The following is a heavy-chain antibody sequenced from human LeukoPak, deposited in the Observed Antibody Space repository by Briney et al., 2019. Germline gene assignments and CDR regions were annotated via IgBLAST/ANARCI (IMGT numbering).Heavy chain of an antibody. D-gene: IGHD3-22*01. CDR3: ARSSFTSGYYYHMDV. V-gene: IGHV4-38-2*01. CDR2: IYHSGTT. J-gene: IGHJ6*03. Sequence: KPSETLSLTCAVSAYSISSGYYWGWIRQPPGRGLEWIGSIYHSGTTYYNPSLKTRVTISLDTSKNQFSLKLSSLTDADTAVYYCARSSFTSGYYYHMDVWGKGTSVTVSS. CDR1: AYSISSGYY.